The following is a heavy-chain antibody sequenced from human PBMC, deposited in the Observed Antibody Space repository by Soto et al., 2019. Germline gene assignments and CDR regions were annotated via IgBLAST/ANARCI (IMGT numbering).Heavy chain of an antibody. CDR2: ISPYNGHT. D-gene: IGHD2-2*01. CDR3: ARDLTIVPATHPRLENYGMDV. Sequence: QVQLVQSAGEVKKPGASVKVSCKASGYSFTSYGISWVRRAPGQGLEWMVWISPYNGHTQLVQRLQGRVSMTTDTSTKTAYMELRNLRSDDTAHYYCARDLTIVPATHPRLENYGMDVWGQGTTVIVSS. J-gene: IGHJ6*02. CDR1: GYSFTSYG. V-gene: IGHV1-18*01.